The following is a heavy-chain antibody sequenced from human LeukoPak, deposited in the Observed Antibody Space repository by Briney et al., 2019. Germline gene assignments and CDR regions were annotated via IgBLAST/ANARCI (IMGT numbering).Heavy chain of an antibody. J-gene: IGHJ4*02. V-gene: IGHV3-23*01. Sequence: RAGGSLRLSCAASGFTFSSYAMSWVRQAPGKGLEWVSAISGSGGSTYYADSVKGRFTISRDNSKNTLYLQMNSLRAEDTAVYYCAGSSSWYSDYYFDYWGKETLVTVSS. D-gene: IGHD6-13*01. CDR3: AGSSSWYSDYYFDY. CDR1: GFTFSSYA. CDR2: ISGSGGST.